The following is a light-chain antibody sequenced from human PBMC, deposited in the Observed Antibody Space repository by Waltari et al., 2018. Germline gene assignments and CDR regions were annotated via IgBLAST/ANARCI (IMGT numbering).Light chain of an antibody. Sequence: QSALTQPASVSGSPGQSITISCSGTASDVGAYDFVSWYQQHPGKAPHLIIYEVSNRPSGISNRFSASNSGNTASLTISGLQAEDEADYYCSSYTTSSAPGVFGTGTRVTVL. CDR3: SSYTTSSAPGV. V-gene: IGLV2-14*01. CDR2: EVS. CDR1: ASDVGAYDF. J-gene: IGLJ1*01.